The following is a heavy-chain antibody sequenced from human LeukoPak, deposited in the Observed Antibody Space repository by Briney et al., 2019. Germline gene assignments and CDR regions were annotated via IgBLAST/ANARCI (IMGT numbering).Heavy chain of an antibody. Sequence: APVKVSCKASGYTFTGYYMHWVRQAPGQGLEWMGWINPNSGGTNYAQKFQGRVTMTRDTSISTAYMELSRLRSDDTAVYYCARDRITMVRGVWNWFDPWGQGTLVTVSS. CDR3: ARDRITMVRGVWNWFDP. CDR2: INPNSGGT. CDR1: GYTFTGYY. V-gene: IGHV1-2*02. J-gene: IGHJ5*02. D-gene: IGHD3-10*01.